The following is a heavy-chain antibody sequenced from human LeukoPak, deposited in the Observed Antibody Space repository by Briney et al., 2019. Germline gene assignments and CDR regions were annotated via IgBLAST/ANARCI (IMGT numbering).Heavy chain of an antibody. Sequence: SETLSLTCAVYGGSFSGYYWSWIRRPPGKGLEWIGEINHSGSTNYNPSLKSRVTISVDTSKNQFSLKLSSVTAADTAVYYCARKSRGWYGGYFDYWGQGTLVTVSS. D-gene: IGHD6-19*01. CDR1: GGSFSGYY. CDR2: INHSGST. CDR3: ARKSRGWYGGYFDY. J-gene: IGHJ4*02. V-gene: IGHV4-34*01.